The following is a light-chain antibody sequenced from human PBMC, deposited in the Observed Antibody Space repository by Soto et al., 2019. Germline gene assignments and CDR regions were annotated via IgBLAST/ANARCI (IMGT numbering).Light chain of an antibody. CDR3: QQYVSSSYT. V-gene: IGKV3-15*01. J-gene: IGKJ2*01. CDR1: QTIANN. CDR2: GAS. Sequence: ETVMTQSPATLSVSPGERATLSCRASQTIANNLAWYQQRPGQAPRLLIYGASTRATGIPARFSGSGSGTDFTLTISRLEPEDFAVYYCQQYVSSSYTFGQGTKLEIK.